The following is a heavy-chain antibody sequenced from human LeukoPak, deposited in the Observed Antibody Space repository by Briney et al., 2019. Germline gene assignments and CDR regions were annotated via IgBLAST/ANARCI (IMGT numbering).Heavy chain of an antibody. CDR1: GFTFSSYS. V-gene: IGHV3-21*01. CDR2: ISSSSSYI. J-gene: IGHJ4*02. D-gene: IGHD3-16*01. Sequence: GGSLRLSCAASGFTFSSYSMNWVRQAPGKGLEWVSSISSSSSYIYYADSLKGRFAISRDNAKNSLYLQMNSLRAEETAVYYCARALYDYVWGSYNYWGQGTLVTVSS. CDR3: ARALYDYVWGSYNY.